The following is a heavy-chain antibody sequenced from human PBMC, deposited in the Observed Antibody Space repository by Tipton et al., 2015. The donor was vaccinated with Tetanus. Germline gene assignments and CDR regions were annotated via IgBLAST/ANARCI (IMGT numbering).Heavy chain of an antibody. V-gene: IGHV3-30*18. CDR3: AKGTRSGWYGYFDY. D-gene: IGHD6-19*01. CDR2: ISNDGSEK. CDR1: GFTFRGNG. Sequence: SLRLSCAASGFTFRGNGMHWVRQAPGKGLEWVAVISNDGSEKYYADSVKGRFTISRDNSKNTLYVQMNSLRAEDTAVYYCAKGTRSGWYGYFDYWGQGTLVTVSS. J-gene: IGHJ4*02.